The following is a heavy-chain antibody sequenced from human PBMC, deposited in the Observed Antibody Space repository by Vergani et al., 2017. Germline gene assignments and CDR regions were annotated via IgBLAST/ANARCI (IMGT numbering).Heavy chain of an antibody. V-gene: IGHV3-21*01. D-gene: IGHD1-26*01. Sequence: EVQLVESGGGLVKPGGSLRLSCAASGFTFSSYSMNWVRLAPGKGLEWVSSISSSSSYIYYADSVKGRFTISRDNAKNSLYLQMNSLGAEDTAVYYCGGWELLRAIGYWGQGTLVTVSS. CDR2: ISSSSSYI. CDR1: GFTFSSYS. CDR3: GGWELLRAIGY. J-gene: IGHJ4*02.